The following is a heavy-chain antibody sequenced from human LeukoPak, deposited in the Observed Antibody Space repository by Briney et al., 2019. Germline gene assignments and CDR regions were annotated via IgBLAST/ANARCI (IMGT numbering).Heavy chain of an antibody. CDR2: ISYDGSNK. D-gene: IGHD3-10*01. J-gene: IGHJ4*02. CDR3: ASSGSSGKAPYYFDY. V-gene: IGHV3-30*03. CDR1: GFTFSRNG. Sequence: GRSLRLSCAASGFTFSRNGMHWVRQAPGKGLEWGAVISYDGSNKYYADSVKGRFTISRDNSKNTVYLQMNRLRAEDTAVYYCASSGSSGKAPYYFDYWGQGTLVTVSS.